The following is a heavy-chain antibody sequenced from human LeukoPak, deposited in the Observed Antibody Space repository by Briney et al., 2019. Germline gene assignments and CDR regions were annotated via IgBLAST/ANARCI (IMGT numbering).Heavy chain of an antibody. Sequence: GGSLRLSCAASGFTFSSYAMHWVRQAPGKGLEWVAVISYDGSNKYYADSVKGRFTISRDNSKNTLYLQMNSLRAEDTAVYYCARDPRYCSSTSCPRDYYYYYMDVWGKGTTVTVSS. V-gene: IGHV3-30-3*01. CDR1: GFTFSSYA. CDR2: ISYDGSNK. CDR3: ARDPRYCSSTSCPRDYYYYYMDV. D-gene: IGHD2-2*01. J-gene: IGHJ6*03.